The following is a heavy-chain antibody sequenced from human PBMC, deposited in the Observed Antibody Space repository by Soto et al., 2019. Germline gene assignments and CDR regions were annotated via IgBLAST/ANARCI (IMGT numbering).Heavy chain of an antibody. J-gene: IGHJ4*02. Sequence: ASVKVSCKASGYSFTSYYLHWVRQAPGQGPEWMGLINPSGGSTTDTQKFQGRVTMTRDTSTTTVYMELSALRSEDTDFYYAAKLQRGDSYDYSGLWPFHFYHWGQGSLVTESS. CDR2: INPSGGST. D-gene: IGHD5-18*01. V-gene: IGHV1-46*01. CDR3: AKLQRGDSYDYSGLWPFHFYH. CDR1: GYSFTSYY.